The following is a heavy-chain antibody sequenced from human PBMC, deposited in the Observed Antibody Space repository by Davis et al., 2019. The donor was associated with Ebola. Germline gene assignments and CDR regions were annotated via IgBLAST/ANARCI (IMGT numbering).Heavy chain of an antibody. Sequence: PSETLSLTCTVSGGSISSHYWSWIRQPPGKGLEWIGYVHYSGSTKYNPSLKSRVTISVDTSKNQFSVKLSSVTAADTAVYYCAREREPDWYFDLWGRGTLVTVSS. CDR2: VHYSGST. CDR1: GGSISSHY. J-gene: IGHJ2*01. D-gene: IGHD1-14*01. CDR3: AREREPDWYFDL. V-gene: IGHV4-59*11.